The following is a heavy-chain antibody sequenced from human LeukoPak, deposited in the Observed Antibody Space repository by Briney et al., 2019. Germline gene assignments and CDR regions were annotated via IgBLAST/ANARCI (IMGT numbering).Heavy chain of an antibody. J-gene: IGHJ4*02. D-gene: IGHD3-16*01. CDR3: ARDGGGGQVRVT. CDR1: GFTFSSYG. V-gene: IGHV3-30*02. Sequence: GGSLRLSCAASGFTFSSYGMHWVRQAPGKGLEWVAFIRYDGSNKYYADSVKGRFTISRDNAKNSLYLQMNSLRAEDTAVYYFARDGGGGQVRVTWGQGTLVTVSS. CDR2: IRYDGSNK.